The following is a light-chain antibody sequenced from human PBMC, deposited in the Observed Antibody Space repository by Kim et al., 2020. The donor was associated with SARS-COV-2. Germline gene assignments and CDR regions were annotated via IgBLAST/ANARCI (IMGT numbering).Light chain of an antibody. CDR1: QDTIRY. CDR2: TAS. J-gene: IGKJ1*01. V-gene: IGKV1-39*01. CDR3: QQYNSASRT. Sequence: ASGGDRVTSTCRASQDTIRYLDWYQQKPGKAPNLLIYTASTLQSGVPSRFTGSGSETDFTLTISSLQPEDFATYYCQQYNSASRTFGQGTKVDIK.